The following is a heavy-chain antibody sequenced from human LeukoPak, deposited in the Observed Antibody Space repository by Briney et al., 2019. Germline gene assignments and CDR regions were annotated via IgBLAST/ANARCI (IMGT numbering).Heavy chain of an antibody. CDR1: GFTFSSYE. CDR2: ISSSGSTI. J-gene: IGHJ6*03. CDR3: ARDHIKTSDFWSGYHYYYYMDV. Sequence: GGSLRLSCAASGFTFSSYEMNWVRQAPGKGLEWVSYISSSGSTIYYADSVKGRFTISRDNAKNSLYLQMNSLRAEDTAVYYCARDHIKTSDFWSGYHYYYYMDVWGKGTTVTVSS. V-gene: IGHV3-48*03. D-gene: IGHD3-3*01.